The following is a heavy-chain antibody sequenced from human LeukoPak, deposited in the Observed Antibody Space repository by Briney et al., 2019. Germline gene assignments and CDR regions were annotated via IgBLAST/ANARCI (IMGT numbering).Heavy chain of an antibody. D-gene: IGHD1-26*01. CDR1: GFTFSSYA. V-gene: IGHV3-23*01. Sequence: GGSLRLSCAASGFTFSSYAMSWVRQAPGKGLEWVSAISGSGGSTYYADSVKGRFTIPRDNSKNALYLQMNSLRAEDTAVYYCARDPYSGSYGNYYYYFMDVWGKGTTVTISS. CDR3: ARDPYSGSYGNYYYYFMDV. CDR2: ISGSGGST. J-gene: IGHJ6*03.